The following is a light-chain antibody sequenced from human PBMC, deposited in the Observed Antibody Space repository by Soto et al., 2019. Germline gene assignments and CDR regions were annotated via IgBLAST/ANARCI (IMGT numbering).Light chain of an antibody. CDR2: RNN. CDR1: SSTIGSNY. V-gene: IGLV1-47*01. J-gene: IGLJ1*01. CDR3: AAWDDSLSGRYV. Sequence: QSVLTQPPSASGTPGQRVTISCSGSSSTIGSNYVYWYQQLPGTAPKLLIYRNNQRPSGVPDRFSGSKSGTPASLAISGLRSGDEADYYCAAWDDSLSGRYVFGTGTKVTVL.